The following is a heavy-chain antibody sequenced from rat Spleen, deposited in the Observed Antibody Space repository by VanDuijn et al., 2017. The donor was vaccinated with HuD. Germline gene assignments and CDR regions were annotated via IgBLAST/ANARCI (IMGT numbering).Heavy chain of an antibody. CDR1: GFTFSDYA. D-gene: IGHD1-9*01. CDR3: TRGEEDYGYIFDY. CDR2: ISTSGGST. Sequence: EVQLVESGGGLVQPGRSLKLSCAASGFTFSDYAMAWVRQAPTKGLGWVASISTSGGSTYFRDSVKGRFTISRDVTKTTLYLQMSSLRSEDTATYYCTRGEEDYGYIFDYWGQGVMVTVSS. J-gene: IGHJ2*01. V-gene: IGHV5S13*01.